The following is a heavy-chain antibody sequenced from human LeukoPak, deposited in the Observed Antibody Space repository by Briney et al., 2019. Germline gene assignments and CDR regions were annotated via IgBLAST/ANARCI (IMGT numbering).Heavy chain of an antibody. J-gene: IGHJ5*02. V-gene: IGHV1-46*01. CDR1: GYTFTSYY. D-gene: IGHD6-6*01. CDR2: INPSGGST. Sequence: ASVKVSCKASGYTFTSYYMHWVRQAPGQGLEWMGIINPSGGSTSYAQMFQGGVTMTRDTSTSTVYKELSSLRSEDTAVYYCATARSISRPWFDPWGQGTLVTVSS. CDR3: ATARSISRPWFDP.